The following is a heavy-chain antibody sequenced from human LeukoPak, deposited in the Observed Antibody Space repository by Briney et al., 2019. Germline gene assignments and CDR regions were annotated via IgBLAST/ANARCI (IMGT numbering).Heavy chain of an antibody. V-gene: IGHV3-66*01. CDR3: ARGWSGYDTVAQDAFDI. J-gene: IGHJ3*02. Sequence: GGSLRLSCAASGFTFSLYAMSWVRQAPGKGLEWVSVIYSGGSTYYADSVKGRFTISRDNSKNTLYLQMNSLRAEDTAVYYCARGWSGYDTVAQDAFDIWGQGTMVTVSS. CDR2: IYSGGST. D-gene: IGHD5-12*01. CDR1: GFTFSLYA.